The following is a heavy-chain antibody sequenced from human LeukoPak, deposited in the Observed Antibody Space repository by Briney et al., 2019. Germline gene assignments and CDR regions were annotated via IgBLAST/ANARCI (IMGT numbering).Heavy chain of an antibody. Sequence: QPGGSLRLSCAASGFTFSSSAMHWVRQAPGKGLEWVALISYDGSNKYYTDSVKGRFIISRDNSKNTLYVQMNSLRPEDTAVYYCARDPKGGFSYGWGAFDIWGQGTEVTVSS. V-gene: IGHV3-30-3*01. CDR2: ISYDGSNK. CDR1: GFTFSSSA. D-gene: IGHD5-18*01. CDR3: ARDPKGGFSYGWGAFDI. J-gene: IGHJ3*02.